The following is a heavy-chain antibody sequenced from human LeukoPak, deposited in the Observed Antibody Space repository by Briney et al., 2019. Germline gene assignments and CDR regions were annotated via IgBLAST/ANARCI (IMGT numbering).Heavy chain of an antibody. V-gene: IGHV4-34*01. CDR1: GGSFSGYY. CDR3: ARGRVTSKKPNWFDP. D-gene: IGHD2-21*02. Sequence: PSETLSLTCAVYGGSFSGYYWSWIRQPPGKGLEWIGEINHSGSTNYNPSLKSRVTISVDTSKNQFSLKLSSVTAADTAVYYCARGRVTSKKPNWFDPWGQGTLVTVSS. J-gene: IGHJ5*02. CDR2: INHSGST.